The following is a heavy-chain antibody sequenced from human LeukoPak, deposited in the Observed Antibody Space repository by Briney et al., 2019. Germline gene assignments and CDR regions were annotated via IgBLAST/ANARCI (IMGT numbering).Heavy chain of an antibody. J-gene: IGHJ3*02. Sequence: GESLKISCKGSGYSSTSYWIGWVRQMPGKGLEWMGIIYPGDSDTRYSPSFQGQVTISADKSISTAYLQWSSLKASDTAMYYCARNFVPAAKYDAFDIWGQGTMVTVSS. V-gene: IGHV5-51*01. D-gene: IGHD2-2*01. CDR3: ARNFVPAAKYDAFDI. CDR1: GYSSTSYW. CDR2: IYPGDSDT.